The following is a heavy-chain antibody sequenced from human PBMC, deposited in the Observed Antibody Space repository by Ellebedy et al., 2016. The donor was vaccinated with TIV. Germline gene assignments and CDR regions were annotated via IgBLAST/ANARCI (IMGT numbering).Heavy chain of an antibody. CDR2: SRNKANSYTT. CDR3: ARGNYYYDSSGYSYWYFDL. Sequence: GESLKISCAASGFTFSDHYMDWVRQAPGRGLEWVGRSRNKANSYTTEYAASVKGRFTISRDDSKNSLSLQLNSLKTEDTAVYYCARGNYYYDSSGYSYWYFDLWGRGTLVTVSS. D-gene: IGHD3-22*01. V-gene: IGHV3-72*01. CDR1: GFTFSDHY. J-gene: IGHJ2*01.